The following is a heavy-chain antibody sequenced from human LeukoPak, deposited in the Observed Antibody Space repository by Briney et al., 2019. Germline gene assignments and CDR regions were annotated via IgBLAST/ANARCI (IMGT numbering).Heavy chain of an antibody. D-gene: IGHD5-18*01. Sequence: NPGGSLRLSCAASGFTFSSYSMNWVRQAPGKGLEWVSSISSSSSYIYYADSVKGRFTISRDNAKNSLYLQMNSLRAEDTAVYYCASSGNTVMVTGIDDWGQGTLVTVSS. J-gene: IGHJ4*02. CDR3: ASSGNTVMVTGIDD. CDR1: GFTFSSYS. V-gene: IGHV3-21*01. CDR2: ISSSSSYI.